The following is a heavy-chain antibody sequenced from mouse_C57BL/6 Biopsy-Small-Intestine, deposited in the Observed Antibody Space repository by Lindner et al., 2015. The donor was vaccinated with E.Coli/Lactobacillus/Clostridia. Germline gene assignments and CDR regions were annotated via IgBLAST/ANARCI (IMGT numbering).Heavy chain of an antibody. CDR2: ISAYNGKI. CDR1: GYTFTNYG. CDR3: ARETYYYGSGGHYFDY. Sequence: SVKVSCKASGYTFTNYGFTWVRQAPGQGLEWMGWISAYNGKIIYAQKFQGRATMTTDASTTTAYVELRSLRSDDTAVYYCARETYYYGSGGHYFDYWGQGTLVTVSS. D-gene: IGHD1-1*02. V-gene: IGHV1S14*01. J-gene: IGHJ2*01.